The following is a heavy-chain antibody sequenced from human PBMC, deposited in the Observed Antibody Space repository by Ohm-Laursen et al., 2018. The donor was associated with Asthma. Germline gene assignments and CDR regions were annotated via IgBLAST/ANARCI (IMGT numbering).Heavy chain of an antibody. CDR2: IIPIFGIA. D-gene: IGHD3-10*01. Sequence: GSSVKVSCKASGGTFSSYAISWVRQAPGQGLEWMGGIIPIFGIANYAQKFQGRVTITADKSTSTAYMELSSLRSEDTAVYYCARDRMVQGVIITALNYYYYGMDVWGQGTTVTASS. CDR1: GGTFSSYA. CDR3: ARDRMVQGVIITALNYYYYGMDV. J-gene: IGHJ6*02. V-gene: IGHV1-69*17.